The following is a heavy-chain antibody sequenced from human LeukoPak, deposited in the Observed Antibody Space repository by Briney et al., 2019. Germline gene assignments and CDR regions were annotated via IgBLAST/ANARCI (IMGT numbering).Heavy chain of an antibody. D-gene: IGHD6-13*01. CDR1: GYTFTGYY. CDR3: ARTGLAAADTDY. V-gene: IGHV1-2*06. J-gene: IGHJ4*02. Sequence: ASVKVSCKASGYTFTGYYIHWVRQAPGQGLEWMGRINPYSGSTNYAQKFQGRVTMTRDMSISTAYMDLSRLRSDDTAVYYCARTGLAAADTDYWGQGTLVTVSS. CDR2: INPYSGST.